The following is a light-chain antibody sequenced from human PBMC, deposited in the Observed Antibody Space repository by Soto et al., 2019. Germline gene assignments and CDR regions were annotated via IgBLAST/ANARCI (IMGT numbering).Light chain of an antibody. V-gene: IGLV2-14*01. CDR1: SSDVGDYKY. CDR2: VNS. J-gene: IGLJ1*01. Sequence: QSALTQPASVSGSPGQSITISCTGTSSDVGDYKYVSWYQQHPDKAPKLIISVNSNRPSGVSNRFSGSKSGNTASLTISGLQAEDEADYYCSSYTSSDTPYVFGSGTKVTVL. CDR3: SSYTSSDTPYV.